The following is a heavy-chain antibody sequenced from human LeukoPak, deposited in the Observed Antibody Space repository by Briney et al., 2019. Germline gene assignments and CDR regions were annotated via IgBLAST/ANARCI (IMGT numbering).Heavy chain of an antibody. J-gene: IGHJ3*02. V-gene: IGHV4-39*01. CDR1: GGSISSSSYY. D-gene: IGHD2-21*02. CDR2: IYYSGSI. Sequence: SETLSLTCTVSGGSISSSSYYWGWIRQPPGKGLEWIGSIYYSGSIYYNPSLKSRVTISVDTSKNQFSLKLSSVTAADTAVYYCARLLAYCGGDCYSPAFDIWGQGTMVTVSS. CDR3: ARLLAYCGGDCYSPAFDI.